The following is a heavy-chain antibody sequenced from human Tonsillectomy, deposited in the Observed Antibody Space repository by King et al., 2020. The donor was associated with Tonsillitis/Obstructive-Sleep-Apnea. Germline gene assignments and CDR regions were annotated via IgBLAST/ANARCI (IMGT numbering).Heavy chain of an antibody. J-gene: IGHJ3*02. CDR3: SKDLIIAESGTPGDAFDI. CDR2: ISWNSGSI. Sequence: QLVQSGGGLVQPGRSLRLSCAASGFTFDDYAMYWVRQAPGKGLEWVSGISWNSGSIVYADSVKGRFTISRDNAKNSLYLQMNSLRAEDTALYYCSKDLIIAESGTPGDAFDIWGQGTMVTVSS. D-gene: IGHD6-13*01. CDR1: GFTFDDYA. V-gene: IGHV3-9*01.